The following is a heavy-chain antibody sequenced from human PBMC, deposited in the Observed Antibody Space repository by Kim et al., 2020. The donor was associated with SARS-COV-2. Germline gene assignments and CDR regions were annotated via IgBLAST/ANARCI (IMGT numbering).Heavy chain of an antibody. CDR1: GFTFSSYA. V-gene: IGHV3-23*01. CDR3: AKAITMIVVVISFDY. Sequence: GGSLRLSCAASGFTFSSYAMSWVRQAPGKGLEWVSAISGSGGSTYYADSVKGRFTISRDNSKNTLYLQMNSLRAEDTAVYYCAKAITMIVVVISFDYWGQGTLVTVSS. D-gene: IGHD3-22*01. CDR2: ISGSGGST. J-gene: IGHJ4*02.